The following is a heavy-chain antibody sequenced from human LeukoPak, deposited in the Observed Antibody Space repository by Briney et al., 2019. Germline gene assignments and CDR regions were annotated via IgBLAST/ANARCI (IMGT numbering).Heavy chain of an antibody. CDR2: INPNTGGT. J-gene: IGHJ4*02. CDR1: GYIFTGYF. D-gene: IGHD7-27*01. CDR3: AGTGDLDS. Sequence: ASVKVSCKASGYIFTGYFMHWVRQAPGQGLEYMGWINPNTGGTNYAQKFQGRVTMTRDTSISTAYMELSGLRFDDTAVYYCAGTGDLDSWGQGTLVIVSS. V-gene: IGHV1-2*02.